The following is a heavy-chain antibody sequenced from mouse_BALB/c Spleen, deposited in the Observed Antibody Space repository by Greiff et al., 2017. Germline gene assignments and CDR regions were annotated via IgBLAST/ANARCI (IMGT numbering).Heavy chain of an antibody. V-gene: IGHV5-6-3*01. J-gene: IGHJ3*01. Sequence: EVNVVESGGGLVQPGGSLKLSCAASGFTFSSYGMSWVRQTPDKRLELVATIYRNGGSTYYPDSVKGRFTISRDNAKNTLYLQMSSLKSEDTAMYYCARGDYRYDGRAGFAYWGQGTLVTVSA. CDR3: ARGDYRYDGRAGFAY. D-gene: IGHD2-14*01. CDR1: GFTFSSYG. CDR2: IYRNGGST.